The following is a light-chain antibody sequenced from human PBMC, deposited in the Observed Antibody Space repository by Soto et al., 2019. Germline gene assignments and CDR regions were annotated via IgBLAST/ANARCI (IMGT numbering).Light chain of an antibody. Sequence: QSVLTQPPSVSGAPGQRATISCTGSGSNIGAGYDVHWYQQLPGTAPKLLIYGNSNRPSGVPDRFSGSKSGTSASLAITGLQAEDEADYYCQSYDSSLSGYVFGTGTKVTVL. V-gene: IGLV1-40*01. J-gene: IGLJ1*01. CDR1: GSNIGAGYD. CDR2: GNS. CDR3: QSYDSSLSGYV.